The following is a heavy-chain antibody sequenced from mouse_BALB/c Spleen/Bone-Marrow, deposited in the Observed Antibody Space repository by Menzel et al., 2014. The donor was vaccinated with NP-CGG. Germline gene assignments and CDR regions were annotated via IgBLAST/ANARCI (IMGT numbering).Heavy chain of an antibody. D-gene: IGHD2-12*01. CDR1: GYAFTNYL. J-gene: IGHJ2*01. Sequence: VQLKESGAELVRPGTSVQVSCKASGYAFTNYLIEWVKQRPGQGLEWIGVINPGRGGSHNNEKFKGKATLTADKSSSKAYMQRRSLTYDHSAVDYCARSTTERNYRDYWGQGTPGTGAS. V-gene: IGHV1-54*01. CDR2: INPGRGGS. CDR3: ARSTTERNYRDY.